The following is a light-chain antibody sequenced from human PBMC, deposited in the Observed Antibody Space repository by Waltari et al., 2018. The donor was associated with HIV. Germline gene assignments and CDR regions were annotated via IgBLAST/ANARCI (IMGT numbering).Light chain of an antibody. J-gene: IGKJ4*01. CDR3: QQSYSTSFT. Sequence: DIQMSQSPFSLSASVGARVTIPCRASQSISRFLNWYQQKSGRAPKLLISAASRLQSGVPSRFSGSGSGTDFTLTISSLQPEDFAIYYCQQSYSTSFTFGGGTKVEIK. CDR1: QSISRF. V-gene: IGKV1-39*01. CDR2: AAS.